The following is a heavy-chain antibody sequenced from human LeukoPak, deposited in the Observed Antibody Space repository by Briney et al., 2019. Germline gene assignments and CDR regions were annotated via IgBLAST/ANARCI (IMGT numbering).Heavy chain of an antibody. CDR1: GFTLSDYY. D-gene: IGHD3/OR15-3a*01. Sequence: GGSLRLSCAASGFTLSDYYMSWIRQAPGKGLEWVSHMKGRFTISRDNSKNTLYLQMNSLRAEDTAVYYCARAGLVYYFDYWGQGTLVTVSS. J-gene: IGHJ4*02. CDR2: M. CDR3: ARAGLVYYFDY. V-gene: IGHV3-53*01.